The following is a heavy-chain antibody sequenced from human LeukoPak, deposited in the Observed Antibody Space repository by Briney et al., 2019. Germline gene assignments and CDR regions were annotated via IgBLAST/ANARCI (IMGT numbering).Heavy chain of an antibody. CDR2: ISGSGGST. D-gene: IGHD6-19*01. CDR3: AKQGATAVAAGGDFDY. Sequence: QTGGSLRLSCAVSGFTFSSYAMNWVRQAPGKGLEWVSGISGSGGSTYYADSAKGRFTISRDNSKNTLYLQMNSLRAEDTAVYYCAKQGATAVAAGGDFDYWGQGTLVTVSS. V-gene: IGHV3-23*01. J-gene: IGHJ4*02. CDR1: GFTFSSYA.